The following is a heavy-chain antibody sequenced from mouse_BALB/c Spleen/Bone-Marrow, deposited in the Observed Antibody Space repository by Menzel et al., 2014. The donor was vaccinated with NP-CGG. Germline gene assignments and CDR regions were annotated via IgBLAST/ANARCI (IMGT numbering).Heavy chain of an antibody. J-gene: IGHJ2*01. CDR3: TRGATPDY. V-gene: IGHV1-14*01. D-gene: IGHD3-1*01. CDR2: FNPYNDGT. CDR1: GYTFTSYV. Sequence: EVKLQESGPELVQPGASVKMSCKASGYTFTSYVMHWVKQKPGQGLGWIGYFNPYNDGTKYNEKFKGKAKLTSDKSSSTAYMELSSLTSEDSAVYYCTRGATPDYWGQGTTLTVSS.